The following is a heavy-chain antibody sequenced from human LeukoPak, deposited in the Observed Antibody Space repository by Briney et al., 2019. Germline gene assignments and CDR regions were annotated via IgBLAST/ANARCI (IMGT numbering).Heavy chain of an antibody. V-gene: IGHV3-7*05. CDR2: IKHDGSEK. D-gene: IGHD4-17*01. CDR1: GFTFSSFW. J-gene: IGHJ4*02. Sequence: GGSLRLSCAASGFTFSSFWMRWVRQAPGKGLEWVANIKHDGSEKYYADSVEGRFTISRDNAKNSLYLQMNSLRAEDTAVYYCATAGVNGDYYFDFWGQGTLVTVSS. CDR3: ATAGVNGDYYFDF.